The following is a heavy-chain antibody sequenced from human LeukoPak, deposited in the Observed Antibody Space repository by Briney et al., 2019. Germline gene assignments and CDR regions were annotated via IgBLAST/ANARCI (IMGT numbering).Heavy chain of an antibody. CDR3: ARQGRQRLVVVGETYFDY. D-gene: IGHD6-19*01. CDR1: GYSFTSYW. Sequence: GESLKISCKGSGYSFTSYWIGWVRQMPGKGLEWMGIIYPGDSDTRYSPSFQGQVTISADKSISTAYLQWSSLKASDTAMYYCARQGRQRLVVVGETYFDYWGQGTLVTVSS. J-gene: IGHJ4*02. V-gene: IGHV5-51*01. CDR2: IYPGDSDT.